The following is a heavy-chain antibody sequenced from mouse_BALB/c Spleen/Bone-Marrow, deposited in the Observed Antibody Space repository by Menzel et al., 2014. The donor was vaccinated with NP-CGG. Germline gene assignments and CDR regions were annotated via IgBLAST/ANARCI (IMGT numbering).Heavy chain of an antibody. CDR3: ARGDSSGPWFAY. V-gene: IGHV5-17*02. Sequence: EVNVVESGGGLVQPGGSRKLSCAASGFTFSSFGMHWVRQAPEKGLEWVAYISSGSSTIYYADTVKGRFTISRDNPKNTLFLQMTSLRSEDTAMYYCARGDSSGPWFAYWGQGTLVTVSA. D-gene: IGHD3-2*01. J-gene: IGHJ3*01. CDR1: GFTFSSFG. CDR2: ISSGSSTI.